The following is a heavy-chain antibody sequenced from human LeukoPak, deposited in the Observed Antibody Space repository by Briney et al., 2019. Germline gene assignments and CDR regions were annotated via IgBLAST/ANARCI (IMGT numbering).Heavy chain of an antibody. V-gene: IGHV4-38-2*02. CDR1: GYSISSGYY. J-gene: IGHJ5*02. D-gene: IGHD2-2*02. CDR3: ATSIPAAIHNWFDP. CDR2: IYHSGST. Sequence: PSETLSLTCTVSGYSISSGYYWGWIRQPPGKGLEWIGSIYHSGSTYYNPSLKSRVTISVDTSKNQFSLKLSSVTAADTAVYYCATSIPAAIHNWFDPWGQGTLVTVSS.